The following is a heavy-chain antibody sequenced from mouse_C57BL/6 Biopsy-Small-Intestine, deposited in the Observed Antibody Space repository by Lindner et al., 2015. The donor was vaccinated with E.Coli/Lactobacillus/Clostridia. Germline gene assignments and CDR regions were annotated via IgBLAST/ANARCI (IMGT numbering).Heavy chain of an antibody. D-gene: IGHD1-1*02. Sequence: SVKVSCKASGGTFSSNAISWVRQAPGQGLEWMGGIIPIFGTANYAQKFQGRVTITADESTSTAYMELSSLRSEDTAMYYCAKSRVAATQFDYWGQGTLVTVSS. CDR3: AKSRVAATQFDY. CDR2: IIPIFGTA. CDR1: GGTFSSNA. V-gene: IGHV1-81*01. J-gene: IGHJ4*01.